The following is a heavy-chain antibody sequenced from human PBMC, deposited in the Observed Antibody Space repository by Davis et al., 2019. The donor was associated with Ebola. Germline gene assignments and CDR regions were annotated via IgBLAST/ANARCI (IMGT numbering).Heavy chain of an antibody. CDR3: ARRRYSSSWYVPFDF. D-gene: IGHD6-13*01. Sequence: PSETLSLTCAIYGGSFSAYYWTWIRQTPRKGLEWIGEVRHTGSTNYNPSLESRVTMSVDTSKNQFSLNLTSVTAADTAVYYCARRRYSSSWYVPFDFWGQGTLVTVSS. CDR2: VRHTGST. J-gene: IGHJ4*02. V-gene: IGHV4-34*01. CDR1: GGSFSAYY.